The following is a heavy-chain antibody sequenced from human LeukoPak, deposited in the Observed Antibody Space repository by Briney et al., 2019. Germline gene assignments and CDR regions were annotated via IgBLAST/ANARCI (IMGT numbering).Heavy chain of an antibody. D-gene: IGHD3-16*01. Sequence: ASVKVSCKASGYTFTGYYMHWVRQAPGQGLEWMGWINPNSGGTNYAQKFQGRVTMTRDTSISTAYMELSRLRSDDTAVYYCARLGRRSPPPVRLGDLDYWGQGTLVTVSS. CDR3: ARLGRRSPPPVRLGDLDY. J-gene: IGHJ4*02. CDR2: INPNSGGT. CDR1: GYTFTGYY. V-gene: IGHV1-2*02.